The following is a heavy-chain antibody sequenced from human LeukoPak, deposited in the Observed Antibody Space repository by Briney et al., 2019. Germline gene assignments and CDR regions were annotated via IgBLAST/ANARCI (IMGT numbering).Heavy chain of an antibody. CDR3: ASTQWLAPPSDS. D-gene: IGHD6-19*01. Sequence: GGSLRLSCAASGYTLSKYWMLWVRQAPRKGLESVSRINTEGTLTTYADSVKGRFTDSRDNTDKTMFLQMNTVRDDDTGQYYCASTQWLAPPSDSWGQGTPVTVSS. J-gene: IGHJ4*02. CDR2: INTEGTLT. CDR1: GYTLSKYW. V-gene: IGHV3-74*01.